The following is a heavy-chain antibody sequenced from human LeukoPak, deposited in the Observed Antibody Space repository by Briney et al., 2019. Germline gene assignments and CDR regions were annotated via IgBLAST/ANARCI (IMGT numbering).Heavy chain of an antibody. CDR1: GFTFSTYG. CDR2: ISNGGSYK. V-gene: IGHV3-30*18. CDR3: AKPRGCDSSAFDT. D-gene: IGHD2-21*02. Sequence: GGSLRLSCEASGFTFSTYGMHWVRQAPGKGLEWVAGISNGGSYKYYADSVKGRFTISRDNSRNTLYLQMNSLRPDDTALYYCAKPRGCDSSAFDTWGQGTMGAVSS. J-gene: IGHJ3*02.